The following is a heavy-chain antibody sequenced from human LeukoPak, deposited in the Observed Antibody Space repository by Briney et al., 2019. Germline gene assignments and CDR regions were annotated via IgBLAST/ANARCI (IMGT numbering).Heavy chain of an antibody. CDR2: INHSGGST. Sequence: ASVKGSCKASGYTFSKYAMNWVRQAPGQGLEWMGIINHSGGSTRYAQKFQGRVAMARDTSTSTLYMELNSLRSEDTAVYYCARGESGYSAFDIWGQGTMVTVSS. V-gene: IGHV1-46*01. D-gene: IGHD3-22*01. J-gene: IGHJ3*02. CDR3: ARGESGYSAFDI. CDR1: GYTFSKYA.